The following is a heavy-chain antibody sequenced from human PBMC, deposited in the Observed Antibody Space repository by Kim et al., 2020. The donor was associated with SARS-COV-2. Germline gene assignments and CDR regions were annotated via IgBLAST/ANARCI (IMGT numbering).Heavy chain of an antibody. CDR1: GGSISSSSYY. CDR3: AENSSGWYGTGGMDV. J-gene: IGHJ6*02. CDR2: IYYSGST. D-gene: IGHD6-19*01. V-gene: IGHV4-39*01. Sequence: SETLSLTCTVSGGSISSSSYYWGWIRQPPGKGLEWIGSIYYSGSTYYNPSLKSRVTISVDTSKNQFSLKLSSVTAADTAVYYCAENSSGWYGTGGMDVWGQGTTVTVSS.